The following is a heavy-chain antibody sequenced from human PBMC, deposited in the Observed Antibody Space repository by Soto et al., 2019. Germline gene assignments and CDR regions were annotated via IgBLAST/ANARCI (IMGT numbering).Heavy chain of an antibody. CDR2: INPSGGST. J-gene: IGHJ3*02. CDR3: ARDNVDIVVVTATYGFDI. V-gene: IGHV1-46*01. CDR1: GYTFTSYY. Sequence: ASVKVSCKASGYTFTSYYMHWVRQAPGQGLEWMGIINPSGGSTSYAQKFQGRVTMTRDTSTSTVYMELSSLRSEDTAVYYCARDNVDIVVVTATYGFDIWGQGTMFTVSS. D-gene: IGHD2-21*02.